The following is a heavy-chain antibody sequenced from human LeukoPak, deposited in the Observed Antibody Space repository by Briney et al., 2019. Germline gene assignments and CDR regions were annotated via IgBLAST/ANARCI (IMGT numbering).Heavy chain of an antibody. Sequence: GGSLRLSCAASGFTVSSNYMSWVRQAPGKGLEWVSVIYSGGSTYYADSVKGRFTISRDNSKNTLYLQMNSLRAEDTAVYYCARDLTNYYDSSGYDYWGQGTLVTVSS. J-gene: IGHJ4*02. CDR1: GFTVSSNY. V-gene: IGHV3-53*01. D-gene: IGHD3-22*01. CDR3: ARDLTNYYDSSGYDY. CDR2: IYSGGST.